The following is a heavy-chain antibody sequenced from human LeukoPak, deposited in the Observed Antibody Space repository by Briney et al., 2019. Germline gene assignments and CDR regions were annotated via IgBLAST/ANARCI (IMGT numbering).Heavy chain of an antibody. V-gene: IGHV2-5*02. CDR2: IYWDDDK. D-gene: IGHD4-17*01. J-gene: IGHJ5*01. CDR3: AHRPTLIYVDHVGVWFDS. CDR1: GFSLSTTEVG. Sequence: SGPTLVKPTQTLTLTCTFSGFSLSTTEVGVGWIRQPPGKALEWLALIYWDDDKRYSPSLKSRLTITKDTSKNQVVLTMTNMDPVDTATYYCAHRPTLIYVDHVGVWFDSWGQGTLVTVSS.